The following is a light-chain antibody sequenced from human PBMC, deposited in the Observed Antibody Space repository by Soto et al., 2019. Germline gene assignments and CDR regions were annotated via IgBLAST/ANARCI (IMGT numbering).Light chain of an antibody. Sequence: PGERATLSCRASQSVSSSYLAWYQQKPGQAPRLLIYGASSRATDIPDRFSGSGSGTDFTLTISRLEPEDFAVYYCHQYDSSPITFGPGTKVDIK. CDR3: HQYDSSPIT. J-gene: IGKJ3*01. CDR2: GAS. CDR1: QSVSSSY. V-gene: IGKV3-20*01.